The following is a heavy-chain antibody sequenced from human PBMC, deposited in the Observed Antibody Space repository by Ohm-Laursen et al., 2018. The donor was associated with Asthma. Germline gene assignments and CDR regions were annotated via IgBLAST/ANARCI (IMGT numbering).Heavy chain of an antibody. J-gene: IGHJ6*02. V-gene: IGHV3-9*01. CDR3: AKDKEGRYDFWSGLSSYYYGMDV. Sequence: SLRLSCAASGFTFEDYAMHWVRQAPGKGLEWVSGISWNSGSIGYADSVKGRFTISRDNAKNSLYLQMNSLRAEDTAVYYCAKDKEGRYDFWSGLSSYYYGMDVWGQGTTVTVSS. CDR2: ISWNSGSI. D-gene: IGHD3-3*01. CDR1: GFTFEDYA.